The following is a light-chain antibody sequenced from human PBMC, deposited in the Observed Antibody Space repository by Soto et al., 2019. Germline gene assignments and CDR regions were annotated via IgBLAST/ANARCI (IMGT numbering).Light chain of an antibody. Sequence: SYELTQPPSVSVSPGQTASITCSGDKLGDKYACWYQQKPGQSPVPVIYQDSKRPSGIPERFSGSNSGNTATLTISGTQAMDEADYYCQAWDSSTYVFGTGTQLTVL. CDR2: QDS. J-gene: IGLJ1*01. CDR1: KLGDKY. CDR3: QAWDSSTYV. V-gene: IGLV3-1*01.